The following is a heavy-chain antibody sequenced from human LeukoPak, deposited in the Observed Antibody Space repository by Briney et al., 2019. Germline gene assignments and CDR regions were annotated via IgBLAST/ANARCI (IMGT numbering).Heavy chain of an antibody. CDR1: GYPFTSYG. CDR3: ARVTGSIPEWFDP. J-gene: IGHJ5*02. D-gene: IGHD1-14*01. V-gene: IGHV1-8*01. Sequence: GASVKVSFKASGYPFTSYGIKWGRQATGQGVGGMGWMNPNSGNTGYAQKFQGTVTMTRNTSISTAYMELSSLRSEDTAVYYCARVTGSIPEWFDPWGQGTLVTVSS. CDR2: MNPNSGNT.